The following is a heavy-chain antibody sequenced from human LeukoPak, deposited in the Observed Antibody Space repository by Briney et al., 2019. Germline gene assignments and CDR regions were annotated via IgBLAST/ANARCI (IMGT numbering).Heavy chain of an antibody. Sequence: GGSLRISFSASEFTCSSYEMNWVRQAPGKRLEWVSYISGGGDTTLYADSVKGRFTTSRDNAKNSLYLQLTSLRAEDTAVYYCARVGRIQYFDCWGQGTLVTVSS. CDR3: ARVGRIQYFDC. V-gene: IGHV3-48*03. J-gene: IGHJ4*02. D-gene: IGHD5-18*01. CDR1: EFTCSSYE. CDR2: ISGGGDTT.